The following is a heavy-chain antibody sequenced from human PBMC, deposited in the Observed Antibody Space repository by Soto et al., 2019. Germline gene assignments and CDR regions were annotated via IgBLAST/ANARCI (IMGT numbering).Heavy chain of an antibody. V-gene: IGHV1-69*13. CDR3: ARVGPAHYYDSSGYYSPLDY. J-gene: IGHJ4*02. CDR1: GDTFSSYA. CDR2: IIPMFGTA. D-gene: IGHD3-22*01. Sequence: AASVKVSCKASGDTFSSYAINWVRQAPGQGLEWMGGIIPMFGTANYAQKFKGRVTITAGESTSTVYMELSSLRSEDTAVYYCARVGPAHYYDSSGYYSPLDYWGQGTLVTVSS.